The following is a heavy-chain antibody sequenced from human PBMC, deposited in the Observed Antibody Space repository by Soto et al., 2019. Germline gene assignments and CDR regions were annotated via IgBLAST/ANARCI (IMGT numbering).Heavy chain of an antibody. CDR2: ISSNGGST. D-gene: IGHD5-12*01. J-gene: IGHJ4*02. CDR1: VFSFSRYG. CDR3: VKANGYDFDY. V-gene: IGHV3-64D*06. Sequence: EVQLVESGGGLVQPGGSLRLSCSASVFSFSRYGMNWVRQAPGKGLEYVSAISSNGGSTNYADSVKGRFSISRDNAKNTLYLQMSSLRAEDTAVYYCVKANGYDFDYWGQGTLVTGSS.